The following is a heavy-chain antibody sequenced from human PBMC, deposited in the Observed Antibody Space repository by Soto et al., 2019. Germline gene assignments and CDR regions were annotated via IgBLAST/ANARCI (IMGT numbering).Heavy chain of an antibody. D-gene: IGHD6-19*01. J-gene: IGHJ5*02. Sequence: EAQLLESGGGLVQPGGSLRLSCSASGFIFNNYAMSWVRQAPGKGLEWVSGITGYGATTYYAESVKGRFTISRDNSKNNLYVQMSTLTAEDTAVYYCARDPLLYDSDWYPNWFGPWGQGTLVTVSS. CDR2: ITGYGATT. CDR1: GFIFNNYA. V-gene: IGHV3-23*01. CDR3: ARDPLLYDSDWYPNWFGP.